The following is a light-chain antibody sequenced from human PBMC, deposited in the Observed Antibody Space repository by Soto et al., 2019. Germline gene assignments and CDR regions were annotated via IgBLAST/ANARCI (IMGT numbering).Light chain of an antibody. J-gene: IGLJ7*01. CDR3: GTWDSSLSAAV. CDR2: DNN. CDR1: SSNIGNNY. V-gene: IGLV1-51*01. Sequence: QSVLTQPPSVSAAPGQTVTISCSGSSSNIGNNYVFWYQQLPGTAPKLLIYDNNKRPSGIPDRFSGSKSGTSATLGITGLQTGDEADYYCGTWDSSLSAAVFGGGTQLTVL.